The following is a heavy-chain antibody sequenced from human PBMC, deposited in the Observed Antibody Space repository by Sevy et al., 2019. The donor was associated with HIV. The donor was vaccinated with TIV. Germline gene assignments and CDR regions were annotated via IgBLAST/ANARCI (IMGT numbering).Heavy chain of an antibody. CDR3: ARDSRNGLDP. D-gene: IGHD2-8*01. CDR2: IWYDGINK. CDR1: GFIFSTYG. Sequence: GGSLRLSCVASGFIFSTYGMHWVRQAPGKGLEWVAVIWYDGINKDYADSVKGRFIISRDNSKNTMYLEMDSLRAEDTAVYYWARDSRNGLDPWGQGALVTVSS. J-gene: IGHJ5*02. V-gene: IGHV3-33*01.